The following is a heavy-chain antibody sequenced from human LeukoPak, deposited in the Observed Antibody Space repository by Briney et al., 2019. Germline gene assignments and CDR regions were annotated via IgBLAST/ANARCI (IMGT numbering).Heavy chain of an antibody. CDR1: GYTFTSYG. D-gene: IGHD3-9*01. J-gene: IGHJ6*02. Sequence: ASVKVSCKASGYTFTSYGISWVRQAPGQGLEWMGRIIPILGIANYAQKFQGRVTITADKSTSTAYMELSSLRSEDTAVYYCARPPNYDILTGYYRYYGMDVWGQGTTVTVSS. V-gene: IGHV1-69*04. CDR2: IIPILGIA. CDR3: ARPPNYDILTGYYRYYGMDV.